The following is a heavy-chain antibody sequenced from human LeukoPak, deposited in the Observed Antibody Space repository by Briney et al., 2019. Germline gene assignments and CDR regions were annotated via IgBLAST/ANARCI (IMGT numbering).Heavy chain of an antibody. J-gene: IGHJ4*02. V-gene: IGHV1-46*01. CDR3: ARGGYSSSLPSLRYFDY. Sequence: ASVKVSCKASGYTFTSYYMHWVRQAPGQGLEWMGIINPSGGSTSYAQKFQGRVTMTRDTSTSTVYMELSSLRSEGTAVYYCARGGYSSSLPSLRYFDYWGQGTLVTVSS. CDR1: GYTFTSYY. CDR2: INPSGGST. D-gene: IGHD6-6*01.